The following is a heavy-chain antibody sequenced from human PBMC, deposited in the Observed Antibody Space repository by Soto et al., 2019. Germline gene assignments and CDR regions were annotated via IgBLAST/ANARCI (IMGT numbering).Heavy chain of an antibody. Sequence: QVQLVESGGGVVQPGRSLRLSCAASGFTFSSYGMHWVRQAPGKGLEWVAVISYDGSNKYYADSVKGRFTISRDNSKNTLYLQMNSLRAEDTAVYYCAKVKGRVTHWGSSQHWGQGTLVTVSS. CDR1: GFTFSSYG. D-gene: IGHD3-16*01. J-gene: IGHJ1*01. V-gene: IGHV3-30*18. CDR3: AKVKGRVTHWGSSQH. CDR2: ISYDGSNK.